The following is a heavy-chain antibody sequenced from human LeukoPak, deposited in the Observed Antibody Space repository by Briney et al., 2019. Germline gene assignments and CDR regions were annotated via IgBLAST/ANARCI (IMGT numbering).Heavy chain of an antibody. CDR1: GWSFSCYY. Sequence: PSEALFLTCSVYGWSFSCYYWSSIRQPPGKGLEWIEYIYYSGSTNYNPSLKSRVTISVDTSKNQFSLKLSSVTAADTAVYYCARVRVGATDYWGQGTLVTVSS. J-gene: IGHJ4*02. CDR3: ARVRVGATDY. V-gene: IGHV4-59*01. CDR2: IYYSGST. D-gene: IGHD1-26*01.